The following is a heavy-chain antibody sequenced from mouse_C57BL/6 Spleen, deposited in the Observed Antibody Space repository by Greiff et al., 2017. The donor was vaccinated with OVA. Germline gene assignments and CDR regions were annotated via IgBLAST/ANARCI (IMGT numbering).Heavy chain of an antibody. CDR3: AREGYYGSSPYY. CDR2: INPNNGGT. CDR1: GYTFTDYN. D-gene: IGHD1-1*01. Sequence: EVQLQQSGPELVKPGASVKMSCKASGYTFTDYNMHWVKQSHGKSLEWIGYINPNNGGTSYNQKFKGKATLTVNKSSSTSYRELRSLTSEDSAVYYCAREGYYGSSPYYWGQGTTLTVSS. V-gene: IGHV1-22*01. J-gene: IGHJ2*01.